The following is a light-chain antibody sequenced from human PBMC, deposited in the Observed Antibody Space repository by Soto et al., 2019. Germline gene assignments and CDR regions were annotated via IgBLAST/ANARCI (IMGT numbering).Light chain of an antibody. J-gene: IGLJ1*01. Sequence: QSALTQPASVSGSPGQPITISCTGTSSDVGGYNYVSWYQQHPDKAPKLMIYEVTNRPSGVSFRFSGSKSGNTASLTISGRQPEDEADYYCSSYTSTSTLYVFGTGTKLTVL. CDR3: SSYTSTSTLYV. CDR2: EVT. CDR1: SSDVGGYNY. V-gene: IGLV2-14*01.